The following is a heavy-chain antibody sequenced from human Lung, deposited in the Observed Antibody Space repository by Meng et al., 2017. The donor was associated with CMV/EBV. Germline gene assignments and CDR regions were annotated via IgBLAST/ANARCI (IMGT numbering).Heavy chain of an antibody. V-gene: IGHV3-49*04. CDR1: GIPFGDYS. Sequence: XTASGIPFGDYSMSWVRQAPGQGVGWVGFIRSKAYGLTTEYAASVKGRFTISRDDSKSIAYHQMNSLNTEDTYMYYCTRDSGLSTSWYFDYWGQGTLVTVSS. CDR3: TRDSGLSTSWYFDY. J-gene: IGHJ4*02. D-gene: IGHD1-14*01. CDR2: IRSKAYGLTT.